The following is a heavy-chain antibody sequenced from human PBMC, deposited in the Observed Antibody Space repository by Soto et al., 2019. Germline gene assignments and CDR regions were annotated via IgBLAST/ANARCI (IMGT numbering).Heavy chain of an antibody. D-gene: IGHD1-26*01. CDR2: ISSSSSYI. Sequence: EVQLVESGGGLVKPGGSLRLSCAASGFTFSSYSMNWVRQAPGKGLEWVSSISSSSSYIYYADSVKGRFTISRDNAKNSLYLQMNSLRAEDTAVYYCATSWESGSYYAFDIWGQGTMVTVSS. CDR3: ATSWESGSYYAFDI. V-gene: IGHV3-21*01. CDR1: GFTFSSYS. J-gene: IGHJ3*02.